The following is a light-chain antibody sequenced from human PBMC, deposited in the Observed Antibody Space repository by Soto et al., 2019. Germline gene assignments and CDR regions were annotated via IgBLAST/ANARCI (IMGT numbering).Light chain of an antibody. CDR2: GAS. V-gene: IGKV3-20*01. J-gene: IGKJ1*01. CDR3: QSYGNSPPWT. CDR1: QSFGSSF. Sequence: EVVLTQSPGTLSLSAGERATLSCRASQSFGSSFLAWYQQKPGQAPRLLIYGASTRATGIPDRFSGSGSGADFTLTISRLEPEDSAVYYCQSYGNSPPWTFGPGTKVDIK.